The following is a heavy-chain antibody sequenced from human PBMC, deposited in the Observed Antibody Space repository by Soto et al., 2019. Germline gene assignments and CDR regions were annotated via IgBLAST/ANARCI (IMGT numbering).Heavy chain of an antibody. J-gene: IGHJ6*02. CDR3: ARVMNLFGVVPREDYYYYYYGMDV. D-gene: IGHD3-3*01. CDR1: GFTFSSYA. Sequence: GSLRLSCAASGFTFSSYAMHWVRQAPGKGLEWVAVISYDGSNKYYADSVKGRFTISRDNSKNTLYLQMNSLRAEDTAVYYCARVMNLFGVVPREDYYYYYYGMDVWGQGTTVTVSS. CDR2: ISYDGSNK. V-gene: IGHV3-30-3*01.